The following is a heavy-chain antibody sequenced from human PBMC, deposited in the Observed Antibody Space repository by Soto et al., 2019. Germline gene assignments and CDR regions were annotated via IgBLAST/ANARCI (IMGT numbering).Heavy chain of an antibody. CDR1: GYTFTSNS. CDR3: ARGSYGPEL. D-gene: IGHD3-10*01. CDR2: TDDGKGNT. J-gene: IGHJ4*02. V-gene: IGHV1-3*01. Sequence: QVQLVQSGAEVKEPGASVKVSCKASGYTFTSNSMHWVRQAPGQRLEWMGWTDDGKGNTKYSPKFEGRVPLTRDTSASTAYMELSSLSSEDTAVYYCARGSYGPELWGQGTLVTVST.